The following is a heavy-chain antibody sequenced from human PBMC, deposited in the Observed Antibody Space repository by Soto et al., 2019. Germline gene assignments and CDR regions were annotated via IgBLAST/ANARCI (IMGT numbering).Heavy chain of an antibody. D-gene: IGHD6-13*01. V-gene: IGHV3-23*01. CDR1: GFTFTSYA. CDR3: AKAGFSSSWSPTYFDY. Sequence: TGGSLRLSCAASGFTFTSYAMNWVRLAPGKGLEWVSAISGTGYNTYYADSVKGRFTISRDNTKNTLYLQMNSLRAKDTAVYYCAKAGFSSSWSPTYFDYWGQGTLVTVSS. CDR2: ISGTGYNT. J-gene: IGHJ4*02.